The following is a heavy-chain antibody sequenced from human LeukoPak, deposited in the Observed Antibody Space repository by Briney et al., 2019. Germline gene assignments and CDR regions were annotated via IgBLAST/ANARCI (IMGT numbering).Heavy chain of an antibody. D-gene: IGHD2-15*01. Sequence: GGSLRLSCAASGFTFDDYAMHWVRQAPGKGLEWVSGISLNSGSIGYADSVKGRFTISRDNAKNSLYLQMNSLRAEDTALYYCAKESVVVAATGAFDIWGQGTMVTVSS. CDR3: AKESVVVAATGAFDI. CDR2: ISLNSGSI. J-gene: IGHJ3*02. CDR1: GFTFDDYA. V-gene: IGHV3-9*01.